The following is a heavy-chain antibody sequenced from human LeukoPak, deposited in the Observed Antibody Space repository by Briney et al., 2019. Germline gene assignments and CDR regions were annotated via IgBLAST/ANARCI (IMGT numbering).Heavy chain of an antibody. D-gene: IGHD6-6*01. CDR3: ARGDGIAARPFDY. J-gene: IGHJ4*02. CDR2: IIPILGIA. Sequence: SVKVSCKSSGGTVSSYAISWVRQAPGQGLEWMGRIIPILGIANYAQKFQGRVTITADKSTSTAYMELSSLRSEDTAVYYCARGDGIAARPFDYWGQGTLVTVSS. CDR1: GGTVSSYA. V-gene: IGHV1-69*04.